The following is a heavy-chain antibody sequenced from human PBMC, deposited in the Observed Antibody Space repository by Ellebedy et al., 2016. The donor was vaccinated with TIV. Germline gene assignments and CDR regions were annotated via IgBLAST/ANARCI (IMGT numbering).Heavy chain of an antibody. CDR1: GVSISRYY. CDR2: IYASGST. D-gene: IGHD3-3*01. Sequence: GSLRLSXTVSGVSISRYYWSWIRQPAGKGLEWIGRIYASGSTNYNPSLKSRVTMSVDTSKNQFSLKLTSVTAADTAVYYCARDEGPFGSGYSNFDCWGQGTLVTVSS. V-gene: IGHV4-4*07. J-gene: IGHJ4*02. CDR3: ARDEGPFGSGYSNFDC.